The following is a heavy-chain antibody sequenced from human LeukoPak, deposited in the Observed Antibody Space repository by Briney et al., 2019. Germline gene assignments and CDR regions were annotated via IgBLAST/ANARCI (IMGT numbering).Heavy chain of an antibody. CDR1: GFTFSNYA. D-gene: IGHD5-24*01. V-gene: IGHV3-23*01. J-gene: IGHJ4*02. Sequence: GGSLRLSCAASGFTFSNYAMSWVRQAPGRGLNWVSSINGGGGATVYADSVKGRFTISRDNSKNTLYLQMDSLRAEDTAVYYCAKANLDGYNTFDCWGQGTLVTVSS. CDR2: INGGGGAT. CDR3: AKANLDGYNTFDC.